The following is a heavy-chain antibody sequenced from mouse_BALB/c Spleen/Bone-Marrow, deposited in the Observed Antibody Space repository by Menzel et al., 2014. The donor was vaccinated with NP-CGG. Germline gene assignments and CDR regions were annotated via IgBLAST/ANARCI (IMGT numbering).Heavy chain of an antibody. CDR2: ISSGGSYT. V-gene: IGHV5-6-4*01. Sequence: EVQGVESGGGLVKPGGSLKLSCAASGFTSSSSTMSWVRQTPEKRLEWVATISSGGSYTYYPASVKGRFTISRDNAKNTLYLQMSSLKSEDTAMYYCARDLYDGYYYYAMDYWGQGTSVTVSS. D-gene: IGHD2-3*01. CDR1: GFTSSSST. J-gene: IGHJ4*01. CDR3: ARDLYDGYYYYAMDY.